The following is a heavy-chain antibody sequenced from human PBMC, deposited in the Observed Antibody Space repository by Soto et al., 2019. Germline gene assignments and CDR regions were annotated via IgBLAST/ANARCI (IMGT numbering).Heavy chain of an antibody. D-gene: IGHD3-22*01. CDR1: GYSFTSYW. V-gene: IGHV5-10-1*01. CDR3: ARHSYYYDSSGYSPLDY. J-gene: IGHJ4*02. Sequence: GESLKISCKGSGYSFTSYWISWVRQMPGKGLEWMGRIDPSDSYTNYSPSFQGHVTISADKSISTAYLQWSSLKASDTAMYYCARHSYYYDSSGYSPLDYWGQGTLVTVSS. CDR2: IDPSDSYT.